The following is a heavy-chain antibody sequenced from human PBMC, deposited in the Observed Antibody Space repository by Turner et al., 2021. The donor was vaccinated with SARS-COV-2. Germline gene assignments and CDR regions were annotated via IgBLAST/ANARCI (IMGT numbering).Heavy chain of an antibody. V-gene: IGHV1-69*06. CDR2: ISPIFDTT. CDR1: GGTFSSHA. J-gene: IGHJ4*02. D-gene: IGHD3-22*01. Sequence: QVQLEQSGAEVKKPGSSVKVSCKPSGGTFSSHAISCVRQAPGQGLEWMGGISPIFDTTSYAQKFQGRVTITADKSTSTAYMELSGLRSEDTAVYYCARDRDYDSSGYWEQSWGQGTLVTVSS. CDR3: ARDRDYDSSGYWEQS.